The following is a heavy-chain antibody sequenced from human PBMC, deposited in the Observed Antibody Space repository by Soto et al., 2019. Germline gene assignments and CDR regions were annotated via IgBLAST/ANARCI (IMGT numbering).Heavy chain of an antibody. CDR3: VRDVESGILTGPRFDY. CDR1: GFTFSSYW. J-gene: IGHJ4*02. D-gene: IGHD3-9*01. Sequence: GGSLRLSCAASGFTFSSYWMSWVRQAPGKGLEWVANIKEDGSEKYYVDSVKGRFTISRDNAKNSLFLQMNSLRAEDTAVYYFVRDVESGILTGPRFDYWGQGTLVTVSS. V-gene: IGHV3-7*01. CDR2: IKEDGSEK.